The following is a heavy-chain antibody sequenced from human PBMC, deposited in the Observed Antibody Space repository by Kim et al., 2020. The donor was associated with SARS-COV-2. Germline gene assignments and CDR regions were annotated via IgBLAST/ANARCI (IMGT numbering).Heavy chain of an antibody. V-gene: IGHV4-34*01. Sequence: TYRSSLKSRVTISVDTSKNKFSLRLTSVTAADTGVYYCAPVGGFHGYRDSWGQGTLVTVSS. CDR3: APVGGFHGYRDS. D-gene: IGHD3-16*02. J-gene: IGHJ5*01.